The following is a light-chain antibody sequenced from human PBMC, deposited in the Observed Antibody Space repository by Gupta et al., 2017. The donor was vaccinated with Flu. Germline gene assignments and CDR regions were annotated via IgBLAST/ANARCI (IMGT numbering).Light chain of an antibody. J-gene: IGLJ1*01. CDR2: QDN. CDR1: NLGQKY. Sequence: SYELTQPPSVSVSLGQTAIITCSGDNLGQKYISWYQHKPGQSPVVIVYQDNKRASGIPGRFSGSNSGSTATLTISETQAMDEADYYCQAWDTGTYVFGAGTKVTVL. CDR3: QAWDTGTYV. V-gene: IGLV3-1*01.